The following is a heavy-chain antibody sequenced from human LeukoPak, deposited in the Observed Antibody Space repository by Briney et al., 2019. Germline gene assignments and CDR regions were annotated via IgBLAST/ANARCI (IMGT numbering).Heavy chain of an antibody. Sequence: ASVKVSCKASGYTFTSYYMHWVRQAPGQGLEWMGIINPSGGSTNYAQKFQGRVTITADKSTSTAYMELSSLRSEDTAVYYCARRGDGYLSGAFDIWGQGTMVTVSS. CDR3: ARRGDGYLSGAFDI. D-gene: IGHD5-24*01. CDR2: INPSGGST. V-gene: IGHV1-46*01. J-gene: IGHJ3*02. CDR1: GYTFTSYY.